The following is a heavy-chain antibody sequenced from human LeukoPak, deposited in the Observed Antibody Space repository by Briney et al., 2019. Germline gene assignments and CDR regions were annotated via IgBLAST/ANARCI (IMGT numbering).Heavy chain of an antibody. V-gene: IGHV1-2*02. CDR3: AKSNGYGLVDI. CDR2: INPNSGGT. J-gene: IGHJ3*02. Sequence: GASVKVSCKASGYTFTGYYMHWVRQAPGQGLEWMGWINPNSGGTSYAQKFQGRVTMTRDTSISTAYMELSRLRSDDTAVYYCAKSNGYGLVDIWGQGTMVTVPS. CDR1: GYTFTGYY. D-gene: IGHD3-10*01.